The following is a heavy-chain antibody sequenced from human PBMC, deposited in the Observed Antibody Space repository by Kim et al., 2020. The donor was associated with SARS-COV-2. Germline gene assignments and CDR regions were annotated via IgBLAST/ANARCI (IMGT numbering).Heavy chain of an antibody. J-gene: IGHJ4*02. D-gene: IGHD1-26*01. CDR3: ARDLRVLRTPGSFDY. CDR1: GYTFTSYY. Sequence: ASVKVSCKASGYTFTSYYMHWVRQAPGQGLEWMGIINPSGGSTSYAQKFQGRVTMTRDTSTSTVYMELSSLRSEDTAVYYCARDLRVLRTPGSFDYWGQGTLVTVSS. CDR2: INPSGGST. V-gene: IGHV1-46*01.